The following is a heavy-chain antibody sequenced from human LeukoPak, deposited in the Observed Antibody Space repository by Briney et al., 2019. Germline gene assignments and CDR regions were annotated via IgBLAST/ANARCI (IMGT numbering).Heavy chain of an antibody. CDR3: AKTSKYGTTWYDY. CDR1: GFTFSNYA. CDR2: ISGDGGST. D-gene: IGHD6-13*01. V-gene: IGHV3-23*01. Sequence: PGGSLRLSCAASGFTFSNYAMSWVRQAPGKGLEWVSGISGDGGSTYCADSVKGRFTISRGSSENALYLQMNSLRAEDTAVYYCAKTSKYGTTWYDYWGQGTLVTVSS. J-gene: IGHJ4*02.